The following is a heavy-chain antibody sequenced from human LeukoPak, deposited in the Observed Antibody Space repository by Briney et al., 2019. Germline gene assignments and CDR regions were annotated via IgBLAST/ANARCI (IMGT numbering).Heavy chain of an antibody. CDR3: AKEFRGSYYEWFDY. Sequence: PGGSLRLSCAASGFTFSSYAMSWVGQAPGKGLEWVSAISGSDGSTYYTDSVKGRFTISRDNYKNTLYMQKNRVRAEDTAVYYCAKEFRGSYYEWFDYWGQGTLVTVSS. CDR1: GFTFSSYA. V-gene: IGHV3-23*01. D-gene: IGHD1-26*01. CDR2: ISGSDGST. J-gene: IGHJ4*02.